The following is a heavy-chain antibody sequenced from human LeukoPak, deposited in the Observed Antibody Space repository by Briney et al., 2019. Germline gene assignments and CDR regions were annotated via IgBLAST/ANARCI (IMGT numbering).Heavy chain of an antibody. Sequence: ASVKVSCKASGYTFTSYDINRVRQATGQGLEWMGWMNPNSGNTGYAQKFQGRVTMTRNTSISTAYMELSSLRSEDTAVYYCARPEQRGYYYGSGINGMDVWGQGTTVTVSS. CDR1: GYTFTSYD. CDR3: ARPEQRGYYYGSGINGMDV. CDR2: MNPNSGNT. J-gene: IGHJ6*02. D-gene: IGHD3-10*01. V-gene: IGHV1-8*01.